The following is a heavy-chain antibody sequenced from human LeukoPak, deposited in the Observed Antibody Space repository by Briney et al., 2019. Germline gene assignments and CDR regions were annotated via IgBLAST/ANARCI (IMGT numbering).Heavy chain of an antibody. D-gene: IGHD3-16*01. Sequence: GGSLRLSCAASGFTFSNYWMNWVRQVPGKGLEWVATIKQDGGERYYVDSVEGRFTISRDNGKTSVYLQMNSLGADGTAVYYCARSRAAVVMGELIPSFYYGMDVWGQGTTVTVSS. V-gene: IGHV3-7*03. CDR1: GFTFSNYW. J-gene: IGHJ6*02. CDR3: ARSRAAVVMGELIPSFYYGMDV. CDR2: IKQDGGER.